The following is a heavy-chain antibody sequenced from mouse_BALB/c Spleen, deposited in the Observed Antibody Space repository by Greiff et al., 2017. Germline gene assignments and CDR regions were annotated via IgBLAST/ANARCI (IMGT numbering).Heavy chain of an antibody. J-gene: IGHJ4*01. Sequence: EVQVVESGGGLVKPGGSLKLSCAASGFTFSDYYMYWVRQTPEKRLEWVATISDGGSYTYYPDSVKGRFTISRDNAKNNLYLQMSSLKSEDTAMYYCARGGASHAMDYWGQGTSVTVSS. V-gene: IGHV5-4*02. CDR3: ARGGASHAMDY. CDR2: ISDGGSYT. CDR1: GFTFSDYY.